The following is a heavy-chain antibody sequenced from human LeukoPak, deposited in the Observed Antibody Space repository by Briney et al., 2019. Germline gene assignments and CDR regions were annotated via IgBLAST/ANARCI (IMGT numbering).Heavy chain of an antibody. CDR3: AKAPGRSYLDY. Sequence: GGSLRLSGAASGFTFSSYGMHWVRQAPGKGLEWVAVISYDGSNKYFADSVKGRFTISRDNSKNTLYLQMNSLRAEDTAVYYCAKAPGRSYLDYWGQGTLVTVSS. CDR1: GFTFSSYG. CDR2: ISYDGSNK. D-gene: IGHD3-16*02. V-gene: IGHV3-30*18. J-gene: IGHJ4*02.